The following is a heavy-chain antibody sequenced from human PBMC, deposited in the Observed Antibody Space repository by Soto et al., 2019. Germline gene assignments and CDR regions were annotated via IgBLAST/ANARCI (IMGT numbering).Heavy chain of an antibody. CDR3: AKRTGSHHYFDS. J-gene: IGHJ4*02. CDR1: GFTVSSYA. CDR2: ISTSGGST. Sequence: GSLRLSCAASGFTVSSYAMSWVRQAPGKGLEWVSTISTSGGSTYYADSVKGRFTISRDNSQNTLFLQMSSLRAEDTAVYYCAKRTGSHHYFDSWGQGTQVTVSS. V-gene: IGHV3-23*01.